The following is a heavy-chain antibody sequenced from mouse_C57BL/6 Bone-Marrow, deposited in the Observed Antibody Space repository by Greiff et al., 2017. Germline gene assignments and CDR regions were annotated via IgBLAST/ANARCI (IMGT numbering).Heavy chain of an antibody. CDR3: ARWGYCYYYAMDY. J-gene: IGHJ4*01. Sequence: QVQLQQSGAELARPGASVKLSCKASGYTFTSYGISWVKQRTGQGLEWIGEISPRSGNTYYNEKFKGKATLTAAKSSSTAYMELRSLTSEDSAVYFCARWGYCYYYAMDYWGQGTSVTVSS. D-gene: IGHD2-3*01. V-gene: IGHV1-81*01. CDR2: ISPRSGNT. CDR1: GYTFTSYG.